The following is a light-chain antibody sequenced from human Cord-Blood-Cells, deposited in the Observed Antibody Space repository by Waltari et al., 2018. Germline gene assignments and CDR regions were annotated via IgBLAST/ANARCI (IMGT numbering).Light chain of an antibody. CDR2: GAS. CDR1: QSVSSSY. Sequence: EIVLTQSPGTLSLSPGERATLSCRASQSVSSSYLAWYQQQPGQAPRLRIYGASSRATGIPDRFSGSGSGTDFTLTISRLEPEDFAVYYCQQYGSSPPDTFGQGTKLEIK. J-gene: IGKJ2*01. CDR3: QQYGSSPPDT. V-gene: IGKV3-20*01.